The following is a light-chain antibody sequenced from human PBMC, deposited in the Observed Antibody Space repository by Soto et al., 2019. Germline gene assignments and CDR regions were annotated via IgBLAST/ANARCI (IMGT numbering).Light chain of an antibody. V-gene: IGKV3-20*01. CDR3: QQRA. CDR2: GAS. J-gene: IGKJ1*01. CDR1: QSVSSSY. Sequence: ETVLTQSPGTLSLSPGARAPLSCRASQSVSSSYLAWYQQKPGQAPRLLIYGASNRATGIPARFSGSGSGTDFTLTISSLEPEDFAVYYCQQRAFGQGTKVDIK.